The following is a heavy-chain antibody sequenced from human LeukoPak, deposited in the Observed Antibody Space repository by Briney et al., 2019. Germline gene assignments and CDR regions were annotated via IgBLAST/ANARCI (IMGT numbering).Heavy chain of an antibody. J-gene: IGHJ3*02. V-gene: IGHV3-48*03. Sequence: GRSLRLSCASSGFTFSSYEMNWVRQGPGKGLEWVSYSCSSGTTKYYVDSGKGRFTISRDNAKNSLFLEMSSLRADDTAVYFCARDVEGGTFDIWGQGTTVTVSS. D-gene: IGHD3-16*01. CDR2: SCSSGTTK. CDR1: GFTFSSYE. CDR3: ARDVEGGTFDI.